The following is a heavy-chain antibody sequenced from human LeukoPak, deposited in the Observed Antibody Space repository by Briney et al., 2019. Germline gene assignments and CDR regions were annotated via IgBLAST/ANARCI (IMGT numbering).Heavy chain of an antibody. J-gene: IGHJ4*02. D-gene: IGHD3-22*01. CDR3: ARAYDSSSYYPYYFDY. CDR2: IWYDGSNK. Sequence: RSLRLSCAASGFTFSSYGMHWVRQAPGKGLEWVAVIWYDGSNKYYADSVKGRFSISRDNSKNTLYLQMNRLRAEDTAVYYCARAYDSSSYYPYYFDYWGQGTLVTVSS. V-gene: IGHV3-33*01. CDR1: GFTFSSYG.